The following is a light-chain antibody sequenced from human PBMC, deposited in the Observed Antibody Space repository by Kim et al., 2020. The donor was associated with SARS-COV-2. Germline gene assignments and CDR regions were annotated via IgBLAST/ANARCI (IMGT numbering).Light chain of an antibody. CDR3: QQYYSTPYT. CDR2: WAS. Sequence: DIVMTQSPDSLAVSLGARATINCKSSQSVLYSSNNKNCLAWYQQKPGQPPKLLIYWASTRESGVPDRFSGSGSGTDFALTISSLQAEDVAVYYCQQYYSTPYTFGQGTKLEI. CDR1: QSVLYSSNNKNC. J-gene: IGKJ2*01. V-gene: IGKV4-1*01.